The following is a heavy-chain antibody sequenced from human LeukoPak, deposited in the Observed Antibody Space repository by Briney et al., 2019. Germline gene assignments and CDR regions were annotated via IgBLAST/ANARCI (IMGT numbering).Heavy chain of an antibody. CDR3: ARHGDYGDYTTVDY. CDR1: GGSISSSSYY. Sequence: SETLSLTCTVSGGSISSSSYYWGWIRQPPGKGLEWIGSIYYSGSTYYNPSLKSRVTISVDTSKNQFSLKLSSVTAADTAVYYCARHGDYGDYTTVDYWGQGTLVTVPS. D-gene: IGHD4-17*01. J-gene: IGHJ4*02. CDR2: IYYSGST. V-gene: IGHV4-39*01.